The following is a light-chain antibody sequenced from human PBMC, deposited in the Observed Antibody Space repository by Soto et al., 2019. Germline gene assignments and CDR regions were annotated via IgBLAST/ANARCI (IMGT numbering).Light chain of an antibody. CDR2: WAS. Sequence: DIVMTQSPDSLAVSLGERATIKCKSSQSIFYSSNNKNYLAWYQKKVGQPPKLLIYWASTRESGVPGRFNGSGSGTDFTLTISSLQAEDVAVYNCQQYYMNALTFGGGTKVEI. CDR3: QQYYMNALT. V-gene: IGKV4-1*01. CDR1: QSIFYSSNNKNY. J-gene: IGKJ4*01.